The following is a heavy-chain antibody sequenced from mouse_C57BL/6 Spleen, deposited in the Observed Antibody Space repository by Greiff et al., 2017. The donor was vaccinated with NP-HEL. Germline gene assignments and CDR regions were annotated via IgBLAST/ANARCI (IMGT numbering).Heavy chain of an antibody. J-gene: IGHJ1*03. CDR1: GYTFTDYE. CDR2: IDPETGGT. V-gene: IGHV1-15*01. CDR3: TRSRTGYFDV. Sequence: VKLQESGAELVRPGASVTLSCKASGYTFTDYEMHWVKQTPVHGLEWIGAIDPETGGTAYNQKFKGKAILTADKSSSTAYMELRSLTSEDSAVYYCTRSRTGYFDVWGTGTTVTVSS.